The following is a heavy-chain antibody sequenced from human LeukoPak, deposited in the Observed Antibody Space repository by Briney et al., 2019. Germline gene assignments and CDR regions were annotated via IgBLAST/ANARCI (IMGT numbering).Heavy chain of an antibody. CDR3: AKVDSITPNSYDISGYFLPDY. J-gene: IGHJ4*02. CDR2: IRSSGGRT. CDR1: GFSSSSDA. V-gene: IGHV3-23*01. Sequence: PRGSLRLSRAPPGFSSSSDAISTVPPAPQEGVWWGSAIRSSGGRTYYAESVKGRFTISSDNAKNTLYLQMNSLRAEDTAVYYCAKVDSITPNSYDISGYFLPDYWGQGTLVTVSS. D-gene: IGHD3-22*01.